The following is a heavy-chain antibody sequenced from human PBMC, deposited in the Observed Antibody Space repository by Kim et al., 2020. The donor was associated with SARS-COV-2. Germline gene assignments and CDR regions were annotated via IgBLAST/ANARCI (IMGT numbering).Heavy chain of an antibody. CDR2: ISAYNGNT. D-gene: IGHD3-22*01. V-gene: IGHV1-18*01. Sequence: ASVKVSCKASGYTFTSYGISWVRQAPGQGLEWMGWISAYNGNTNYAQKLQGRVTMTTDTSTSTAYMELRSLRSDDTAVYYCARDPPGYYDSSGYYGSEFDYWGQGTLVTVSS. CDR1: GYTFTSYG. CDR3: ARDPPGYYDSSGYYGSEFDY. J-gene: IGHJ4*02.